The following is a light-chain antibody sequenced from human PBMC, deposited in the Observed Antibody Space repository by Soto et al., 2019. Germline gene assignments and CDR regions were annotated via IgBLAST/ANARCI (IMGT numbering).Light chain of an antibody. CDR1: SSNIGSNA. Sequence: QSVLTQPPSASGTPGQRVTISCSGSSSNIGSNAVTWYQQLPGTAPRLLIYSYDERPSGVPDRFSGSKSGTSASLAISGLQSEDEADYYCAAWDDSLSGLVFGGGTQLTVL. CDR3: AAWDDSLSGLV. V-gene: IGLV1-44*01. J-gene: IGLJ3*02. CDR2: SYD.